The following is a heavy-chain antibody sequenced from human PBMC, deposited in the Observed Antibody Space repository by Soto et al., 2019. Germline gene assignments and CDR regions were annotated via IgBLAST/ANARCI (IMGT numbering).Heavy chain of an antibody. CDR1: GYTFTSYG. CDR2: ISAYNGNT. D-gene: IGHD4-17*01. V-gene: IGHV1-18*01. CDR3: ARRDYGERSFDY. J-gene: IGHJ4*02. Sequence: QVQLVQSGAEVKKPGASVKVSCKASGYTFTSYGISWVRQAPGQGLEWMGWISAYNGNTNYAHKLQGRVTMTTDTSKRTAYMELRSLRSDETSVYYCARRDYGERSFDYSGQGTLVTVSS.